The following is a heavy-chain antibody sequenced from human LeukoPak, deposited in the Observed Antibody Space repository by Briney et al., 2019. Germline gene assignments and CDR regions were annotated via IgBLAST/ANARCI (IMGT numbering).Heavy chain of an antibody. J-gene: IGHJ4*02. CDR3: ARSSGWWSLDY. Sequence: GALRLSFAASGFTFSPPSLHGVGPAPGRGREWVSAFDTGFGTYYPDSLKRRFTISRDNSKNTLFLQMNSLRAEDTAVYYCARSSGWWSLDYWGQGTLVTVSS. D-gene: IGHD6-19*01. V-gene: IGHV3-23*01. CDR2: FDTGFGT. CDR1: GFTFSPPS.